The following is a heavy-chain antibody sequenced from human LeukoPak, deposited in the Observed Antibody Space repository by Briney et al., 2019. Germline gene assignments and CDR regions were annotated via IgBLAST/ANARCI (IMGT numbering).Heavy chain of an antibody. CDR1: GFTFSSYA. Sequence: GGSLRLSCAASGFTFSSYAMSWVRQAPGKGLEWVSAISGSGGSTYYADSVKGRFTISRDNSKNTLYLQMNSLRAEDTAVYYCAKYDDVWGSYRPFNFDYWGQGTLVTVSS. D-gene: IGHD3-16*02. V-gene: IGHV3-23*01. CDR3: AKYDDVWGSYRPFNFDY. CDR2: ISGSGGST. J-gene: IGHJ4*02.